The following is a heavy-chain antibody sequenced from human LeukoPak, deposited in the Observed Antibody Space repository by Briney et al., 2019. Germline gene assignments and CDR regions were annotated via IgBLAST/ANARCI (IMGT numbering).Heavy chain of an antibody. J-gene: IGHJ6*02. CDR3: AKDSSIPPEDYYYYGMDV. D-gene: IGHD6-6*01. CDR2: IANDGRDK. Sequence: GGSLRLFCAASGFTFSRYGMHWVRQAPGKGLEWVAVIANDGRDKHYADSVKGRFTISRDNSKSTLYLQMNSLRAEDTAVYYCAKDSSIPPEDYYYYGMDVWGQGTTVTVSS. V-gene: IGHV3-30*18. CDR1: GFTFSRYG.